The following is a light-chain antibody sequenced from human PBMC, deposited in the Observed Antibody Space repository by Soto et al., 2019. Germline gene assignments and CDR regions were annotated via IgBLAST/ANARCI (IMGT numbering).Light chain of an antibody. CDR1: QSMSAY. CDR3: QQRGNWPPFT. J-gene: IGKJ2*01. Sequence: EIVLTQSPATLSLSPGERATLSCRASQSMSAYLAWYQQKPGQAPRLPIYDVSTRATGIPARFSGSGSGTDFTLTISSLEPEDFAVYYCQQRGNWPPFTFGQGTKLDIK. CDR2: DVS. V-gene: IGKV3-11*01.